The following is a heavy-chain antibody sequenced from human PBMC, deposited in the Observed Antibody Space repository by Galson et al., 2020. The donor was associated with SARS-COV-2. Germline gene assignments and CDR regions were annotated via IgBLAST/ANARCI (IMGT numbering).Heavy chain of an antibody. D-gene: IGHD3-9*01. CDR2: IDWDDDK. CDR3: ARSRITIALVGYYYYGMDV. V-gene: IGHV2-70*01. Sequence: SGPTLVTPTQTLTLTCTFSGFSLSTSGMCVSWICQPPGKALEWLALIDWDDDKYYSTSLKTRLTIAKDTSKNQVDLTMTNMDPVDTATYYCARSRITIALVGYYYYGMDVWGQGTTVTVSS. J-gene: IGHJ6*02. CDR1: GFSLSTSGMC.